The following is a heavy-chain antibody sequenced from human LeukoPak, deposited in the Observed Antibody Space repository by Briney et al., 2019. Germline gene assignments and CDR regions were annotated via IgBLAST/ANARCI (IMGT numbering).Heavy chain of an antibody. V-gene: IGHV3-48*02. CDR1: GFTFSSYA. CDR3: AREAYYYGSGSPWYFDY. CDR2: ISSSSTI. D-gene: IGHD3-10*01. J-gene: IGHJ4*02. Sequence: GGSLRLSCAASGFTFSSYAMSWVRQAPGKGLEWVSYISSSSTIYYADSVKGRFTISRDNAKNSLYLQMNSLRDEDTAVYYCAREAYYYGSGSPWYFDYWGQGTLVTVSS.